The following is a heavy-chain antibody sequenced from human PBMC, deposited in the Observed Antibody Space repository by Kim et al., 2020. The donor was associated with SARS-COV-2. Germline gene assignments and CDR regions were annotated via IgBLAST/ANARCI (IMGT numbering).Heavy chain of an antibody. Sequence: GGSLRLSCAASGFTFSDYYMSWIRQAPGKGLEWVSYISSSSSYTNYADSVKGRFTISRDNAKNSLYLQMNSLRAEDTAVYYCARVRKGRDSSGSNDAFDIWGQGTMVTVSS. V-gene: IGHV3-11*05. D-gene: IGHD3-22*01. CDR2: ISSSSSYT. CDR3: ARVRKGRDSSGSNDAFDI. CDR1: GFTFSDYY. J-gene: IGHJ3*02.